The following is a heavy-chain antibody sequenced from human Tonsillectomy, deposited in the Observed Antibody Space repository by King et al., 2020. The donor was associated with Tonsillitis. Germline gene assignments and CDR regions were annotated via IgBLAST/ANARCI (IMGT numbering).Heavy chain of an antibody. CDR2: IWVHGNNK. J-gene: IGHJ3*02. CDR1: ASDFSSFA. D-gene: IGHD5-12*01. V-gene: IGHV3-33*08. CDR3: GSGGVGYRGYDGAFDI. Sequence: VQLVESGGGVVQPGRSLRLSCTASASDFSSFAMHWVRQAPGKGLEWLAIIWVHGNNKYYADFVKGRFTISRDNSKSTLYLQMNSLRAEDTAVYYCGSGGVGYRGYDGAFDIWGQGKMVTVSS.